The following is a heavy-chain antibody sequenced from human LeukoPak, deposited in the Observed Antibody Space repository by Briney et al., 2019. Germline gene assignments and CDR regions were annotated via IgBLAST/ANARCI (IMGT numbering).Heavy chain of an antibody. CDR3: AKDRNYYGSGSYSRIIDY. J-gene: IGHJ4*02. Sequence: GGSLRLSCAASGFTLSSYAMSWVRQAPGKGLEWVSAISGSGGSTYYADSVRGRFTISRDNSKNTLYLQMNSLRAEDTAVYYCAKDRNYYGSGSYSRIIDYWGQGTLVTVSS. V-gene: IGHV3-23*01. D-gene: IGHD3-10*01. CDR2: ISGSGGST. CDR1: GFTLSSYA.